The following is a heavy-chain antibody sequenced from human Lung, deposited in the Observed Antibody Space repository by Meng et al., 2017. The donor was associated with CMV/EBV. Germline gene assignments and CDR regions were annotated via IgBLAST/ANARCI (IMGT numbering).Heavy chain of an antibody. Sequence: SXKISXAAPGFTFSDYYMSWIRQAPGRGLEWVSYISSSGSTIYYADSVKGRFTISRDNAKNSLYLQMNSLRAEDTAVYYCASHRYSGSYYPPAWFDPWGQGTXVTVSS. CDR1: GFTFSDYY. D-gene: IGHD1-26*01. V-gene: IGHV3-11*01. CDR2: ISSSGSTI. J-gene: IGHJ5*01. CDR3: ASHRYSGSYYPPAWFDP.